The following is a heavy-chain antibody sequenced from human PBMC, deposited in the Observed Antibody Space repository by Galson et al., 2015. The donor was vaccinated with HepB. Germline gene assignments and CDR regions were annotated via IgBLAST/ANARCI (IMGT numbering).Heavy chain of an antibody. D-gene: IGHD6-19*01. CDR1: GFTFSSYS. CDR3: ARDRAERRWLVGGQKPNWFDP. J-gene: IGHJ5*02. Sequence: SLRLSCAASGFTFSSYSMNWVRQAPGKGLEWVSSISSSSSYIYYADSVKGRFTISRDNAKNSLYLQMNSLRAEDTAVYYCARDRAERRWLVGGQKPNWFDPWGQGTLVTVSS. V-gene: IGHV3-21*01. CDR2: ISSSSSYI.